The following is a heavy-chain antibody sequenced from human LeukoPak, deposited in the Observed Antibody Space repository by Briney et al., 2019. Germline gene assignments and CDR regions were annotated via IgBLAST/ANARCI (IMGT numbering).Heavy chain of an antibody. CDR3: ARCGGYYDSSGYYSRTENAFDI. V-gene: IGHV4-59*11. D-gene: IGHD3-22*01. Sequence: SETLSLTCTVSGGSISSHYWSWIRQPPGKGLEWIGYIYYSGSTNYNPSLKSRATISVDTSKNQFSLKLSSVTAADTAVYYCARCGGYYDSSGYYSRTENAFDIWGQGTMVTVSS. CDR1: GGSISSHY. J-gene: IGHJ3*02. CDR2: IYYSGST.